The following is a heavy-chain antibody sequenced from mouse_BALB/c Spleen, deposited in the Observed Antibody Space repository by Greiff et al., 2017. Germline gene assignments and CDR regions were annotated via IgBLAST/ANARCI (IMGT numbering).Heavy chain of an antibody. D-gene: IGHD2-4*01. CDR1: GYSFTDYI. Sequence: VQLKQTGPELVKPGASVKISCKASGYSFTDYIMLWVKQSHGKSLEWIGNINPYYGSTSYNLKFKGKATLTVDKSSSTAYMQLNSLTSEDSAVYYCARGDYDYELDYWGQGTTLTVSS. CDR3: ARGDYDYELDY. V-gene: IGHV1-39*01. CDR2: INPYYGST. J-gene: IGHJ2*01.